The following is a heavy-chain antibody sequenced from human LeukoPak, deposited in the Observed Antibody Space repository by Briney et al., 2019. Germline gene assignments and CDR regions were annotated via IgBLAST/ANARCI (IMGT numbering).Heavy chain of an antibody. CDR3: ARGGQYYYDSSGYY. Sequence: GTLRLSCAASGFTFSSYSMNWVRQAPGKGLEWVSSISSSSSYIYYADSVKGRFTISRDNAKNSLYLQMNSLRAEDTAVYYCARGGQYYYDSSGYYWGQGTLVTVSS. CDR1: GFTFSSYS. J-gene: IGHJ4*02. V-gene: IGHV3-21*01. D-gene: IGHD3-22*01. CDR2: ISSSSSYI.